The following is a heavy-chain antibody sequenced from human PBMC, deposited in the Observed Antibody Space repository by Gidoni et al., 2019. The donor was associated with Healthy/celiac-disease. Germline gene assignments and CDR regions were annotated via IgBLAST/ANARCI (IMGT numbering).Heavy chain of an antibody. CDR2: INAGNGNT. J-gene: IGHJ5*02. Sequence: QVQLVQSGPEGKKPGASVKVSCKASGYNFASYAMHWVRQAPGQRLDGMGWINAGNGNTKYSQKFQGRVTITSDTSASTAYMELSSLRSEDTAAYYCARGLGYCSSTSCYNNWFDPWGQGTLVTVSS. CDR3: ARGLGYCSSTSCYNNWFDP. D-gene: IGHD2-2*02. V-gene: IGHV1-3*01. CDR1: GYNFASYA.